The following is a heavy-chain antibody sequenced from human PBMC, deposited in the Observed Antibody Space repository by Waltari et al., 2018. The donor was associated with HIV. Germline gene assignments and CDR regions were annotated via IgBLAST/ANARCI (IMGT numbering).Heavy chain of an antibody. D-gene: IGHD3-10*01. J-gene: IGHJ4*02. V-gene: IGHV4-34*01. CDR1: GGSFSGYY. CDR3: AREDYGSGSYYSV. CDR2: INHSGST. Sequence: QVQLQQWGAGLLKPSETLSLTCAVYGGSFSGYYWSWIRQPPGKGLEWIGEINHSGSTNYNPSLKSRVTISVVTSKNQFSLKLSSVTAADTAVYYCAREDYGSGSYYSVWGQGTLVTVSS.